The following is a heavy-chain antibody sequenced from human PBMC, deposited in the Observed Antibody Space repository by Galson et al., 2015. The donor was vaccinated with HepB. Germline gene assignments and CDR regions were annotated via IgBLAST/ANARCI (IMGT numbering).Heavy chain of an antibody. Sequence: SLRLSCAASGFTFSTYWMTWVRQAPGKGLEWVANIKQDGSERYYLDSMKGRFTISRDNAKNSLYLQMNSLRAEDTAVYYCARSELPTATRRIPEYFDYWGQGTLVTVPS. J-gene: IGHJ4*02. CDR3: ARSELPTATRRIPEYFDY. CDR2: IKQDGSER. D-gene: IGHD2-2*01. V-gene: IGHV3-7*03. CDR1: GFTFSTYW.